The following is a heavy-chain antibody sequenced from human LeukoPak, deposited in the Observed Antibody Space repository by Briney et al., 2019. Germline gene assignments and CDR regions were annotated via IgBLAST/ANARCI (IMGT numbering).Heavy chain of an antibody. D-gene: IGHD4-17*01. Sequence: GGSLRLSCAASGFTFSSYAMSWVRQAPGKGLEWVAVISHDGSNKYYADSVKGRFTISRDNSKNTLYLQMNSLRAEDTAVYYCAKDSRHGDYGYYYYGMDVWGQGTTVTVSS. CDR3: AKDSRHGDYGYYYYGMDV. V-gene: IGHV3-30*18. CDR1: GFTFSSYA. J-gene: IGHJ6*02. CDR2: ISHDGSNK.